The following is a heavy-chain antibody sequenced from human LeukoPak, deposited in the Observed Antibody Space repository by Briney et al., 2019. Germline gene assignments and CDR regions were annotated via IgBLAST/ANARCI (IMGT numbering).Heavy chain of an antibody. V-gene: IGHV4-59*01. CDR3: ARAMIDDAFDI. D-gene: IGHD3-22*01. Sequence: PSETLSLTCTVSGGSIGSYYWSWIRQPPGKGLEWIGYIYYSGSTNYNPSLKSRVTISVDTSKNQFSLKLSSVTAADTAVYYCARAMIDDAFDIWGQGTMVTVSS. CDR2: IYYSGST. CDR1: GGSIGSYY. J-gene: IGHJ3*02.